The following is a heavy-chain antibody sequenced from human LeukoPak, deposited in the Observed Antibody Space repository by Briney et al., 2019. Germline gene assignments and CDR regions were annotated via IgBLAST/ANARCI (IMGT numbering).Heavy chain of an antibody. J-gene: IGHJ4*02. CDR2: ISSSSSYI. Sequence: VGSLRLSSAASRFTFRSNSMNWVSQAPGKGLALVSSISSSSSYIYYADPVKVRFTISRDNTKNSLYLIMNSLRAEDTAVYYCARGGGYCGGDCYGIDYWGQGALVTVSS. CDR1: RFTFRSNS. CDR3: ARGGGYCGGDCYGIDY. V-gene: IGHV3-21*01. D-gene: IGHD2-21*01.